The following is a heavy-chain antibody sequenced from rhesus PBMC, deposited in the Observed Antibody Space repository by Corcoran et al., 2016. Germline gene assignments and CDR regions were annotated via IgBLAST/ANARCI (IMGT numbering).Heavy chain of an antibody. CDR2: IYGGSGST. Sequence: QVQLQESGPGLVKPSETLSLTCAVYGGSISDYYYWSWIRPPPGKGLEWIGQIYGGSGSTYYNPSLKSRVTVSKDTSKNQFSLKLSSVTAADTAVYYCARALITGTPDYWGQGVLVTVSS. V-gene: IGHV4-143*01. J-gene: IGHJ4*01. CDR3: ARALITGTPDY. CDR1: GGSISDYYY. D-gene: IGHD1-26*01.